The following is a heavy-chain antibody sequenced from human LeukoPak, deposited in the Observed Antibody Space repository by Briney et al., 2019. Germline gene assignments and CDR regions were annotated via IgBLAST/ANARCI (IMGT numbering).Heavy chain of an antibody. Sequence: GGSLRLSCAASGFTFSSYWMSWVRQAPGKGREWVANIKQDGREKDYVDSVKGRFTISRDNAKNSPYLQMNSLRAEDTAVYYCARGKTYYYDSSGYYLDYWGQGTLVTVSS. CDR1: GFTFSSYW. CDR2: IKQDGREK. D-gene: IGHD3-22*01. V-gene: IGHV3-7*01. CDR3: ARGKTYYYDSSGYYLDY. J-gene: IGHJ4*02.